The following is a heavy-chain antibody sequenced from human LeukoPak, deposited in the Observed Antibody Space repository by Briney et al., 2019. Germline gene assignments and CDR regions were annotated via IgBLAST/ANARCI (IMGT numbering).Heavy chain of an antibody. V-gene: IGHV4-34*01. D-gene: IGHD6-19*01. CDR3: ARAVQGIAVQSLDY. CDR1: GGSFSGYY. J-gene: IGHJ4*02. Sequence: PSETLSLTCAVYGGSFSGYYWNWIRQPPGKGLEWIGEINHSGSTNYNPSLKSRVTISVDTSKNHFSLKLSSVTAADTAVYYCARAVQGIAVQSLDYWGQGTLVTVSS. CDR2: INHSGST.